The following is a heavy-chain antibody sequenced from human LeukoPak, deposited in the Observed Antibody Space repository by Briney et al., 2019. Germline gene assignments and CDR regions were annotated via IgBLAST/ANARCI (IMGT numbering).Heavy chain of an antibody. CDR2: IYSGGST. Sequence: PSETLSLTCTVSGGSMDSYYWSWLRQSPGKGLEWIGHIYSGGSTNYNPSLKSRVTISVDTSKYQFSLNLSSVTAADTAVYYCARRLLGGTPAAGRGAFDIWGQGTMVTVSS. CDR1: GGSMDSYY. CDR3: ARRLLGGTPAAGRGAFDI. D-gene: IGHD6-13*01. J-gene: IGHJ3*02. V-gene: IGHV4-4*09.